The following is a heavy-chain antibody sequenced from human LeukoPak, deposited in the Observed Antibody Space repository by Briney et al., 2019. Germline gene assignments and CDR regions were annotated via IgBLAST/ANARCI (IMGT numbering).Heavy chain of an antibody. Sequence: GRSLRLSWAASGFTFRSYAMHWVRQGPGKGLEWVAVISHDGSYEYYADSVKGRFTISRDNSKNTLYLQMNSLRVEDTAVYYCARPEGNFWNGYMKSDYWGQGTLVTVSS. CDR3: ARPEGNFWNGYMKSDY. CDR2: ISHDGSYE. V-gene: IGHV3-30*04. CDR1: GFTFRSYA. D-gene: IGHD3-3*01. J-gene: IGHJ4*02.